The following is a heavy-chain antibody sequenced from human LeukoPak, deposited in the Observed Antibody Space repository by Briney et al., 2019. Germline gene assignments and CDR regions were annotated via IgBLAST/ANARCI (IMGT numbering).Heavy chain of an antibody. CDR1: GFTFSSYA. D-gene: IGHD3-10*01. CDR3: AKDRGFLWFDP. CDR2: ISYDGSNK. J-gene: IGHJ5*02. V-gene: IGHV3-30*04. Sequence: PGGSLRLSCAASGFTFSSYAMHWVRQAPGKGLEWVAVISYDGSNKYYADSVKGRFTISRDNSKNTLYLQMNSLRAEDTAVYYCAKDRGFLWFDPWGQGTLVTVSS.